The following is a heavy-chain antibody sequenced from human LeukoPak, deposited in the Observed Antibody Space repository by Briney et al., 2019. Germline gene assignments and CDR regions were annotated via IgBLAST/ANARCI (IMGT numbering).Heavy chain of an antibody. J-gene: IGHJ4*02. D-gene: IGHD1-26*01. Sequence: ASVKDSCKASGYTFTGYYMHWVRQLPGKGLEWMGILYPGDSDTTYSPSFQGQVTFSADKSINTAYLQWSTLKVSDTAIYYCARRQVGPTSYYFDSWGQGTLVTVSS. CDR2: LYPGDSDT. CDR3: ARRQVGPTSYYFDS. V-gene: IGHV5-51*01. CDR1: GYTFTGYY.